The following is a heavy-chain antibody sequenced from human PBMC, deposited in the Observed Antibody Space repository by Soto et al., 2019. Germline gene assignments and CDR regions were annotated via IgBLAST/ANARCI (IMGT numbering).Heavy chain of an antibody. J-gene: IGHJ6*03. CDR1: GGSISSYY. V-gene: IGHV4-59*08. CDR3: ARLQDGSGSYYQPFYYYYYYMGV. Sequence: QVQLQESGPGLVKPSETLSLTCTVSGGSISSYYWSWIRQPPGKGLEWIGYIYYSGSTNYNPSLKSRVTISVDTSKNQFSLKLSSVTAADTAVYYCARLQDGSGSYYQPFYYYYYYMGVWGKGTTVTVSS. D-gene: IGHD3-10*01. CDR2: IYYSGST.